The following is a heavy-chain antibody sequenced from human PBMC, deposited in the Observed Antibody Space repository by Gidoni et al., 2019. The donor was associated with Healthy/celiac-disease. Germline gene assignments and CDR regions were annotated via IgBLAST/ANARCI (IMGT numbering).Heavy chain of an antibody. CDR1: GFTFSSYG. CDR2: IWYDGSNK. D-gene: IGHD5-18*01. V-gene: IGHV3-33*01. Sequence: QVQLVASGGGVVQPGRSLRLSCAASGFTFSSYGMHWVRQAPGKGLEWLAVIWYDGSNKYYADSVKGRFTISRDNSKNTLYLQMNSLRAEDTAVYYCARDQDTAMVTPYYYYGRDVWGQGTTVTVSS. J-gene: IGHJ6*02. CDR3: ARDQDTAMVTPYYYYGRDV.